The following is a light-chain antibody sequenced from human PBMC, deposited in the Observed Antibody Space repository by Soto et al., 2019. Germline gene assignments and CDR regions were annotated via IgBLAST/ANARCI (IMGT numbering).Light chain of an antibody. CDR2: GAS. J-gene: IGKJ1*01. V-gene: IGKV1-27*01. CDR1: RGINNY. CDR3: QKYDSAPRT. Sequence: DIQLIQSPSSLSASVGDRVTITCRASRGINNYLAWYQQKLGKAPNLLIYGASTLQLGVPSRFRGSGSGTDFTLTITSLQPEDAATYYCQKYDSAPRTFGQGTKVEI.